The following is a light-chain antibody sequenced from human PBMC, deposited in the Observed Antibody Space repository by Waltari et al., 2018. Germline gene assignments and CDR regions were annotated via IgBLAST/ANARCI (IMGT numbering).Light chain of an antibody. CDR3: SSQTLDGLVL. Sequence: QSALTQPASVSGSPGQSITISCSGVGSAVGASDSVSWHQHHPGKAPQAIIYDVTNRPSGVSDRFSASKPANTASLTISRLQPEDEADYYCSSQTLDGLVLFGGGTRLTVL. J-gene: IGLJ2*01. V-gene: IGLV2-14*03. CDR2: DVT. CDR1: GSAVGASDS.